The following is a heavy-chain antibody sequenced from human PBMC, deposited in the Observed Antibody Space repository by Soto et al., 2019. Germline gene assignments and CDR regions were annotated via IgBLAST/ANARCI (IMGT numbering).Heavy chain of an antibody. CDR1: GGSISSGDYY. CDR3: ARESTNYDILTGYYNPNFDY. CDR2: IYYSGST. V-gene: IGHV4-30-4*01. D-gene: IGHD3-9*01. J-gene: IGHJ4*02. Sequence: SETLSLTCTVSGGSISSGDYYWSWIRQPPGKGMEWIGYIYYSGSTYYNPSLKSRVTISVDTSKNQFSLKLSSVTAADTAVYYCARESTNYDILTGYYNPNFDYWGQGTLVTVS.